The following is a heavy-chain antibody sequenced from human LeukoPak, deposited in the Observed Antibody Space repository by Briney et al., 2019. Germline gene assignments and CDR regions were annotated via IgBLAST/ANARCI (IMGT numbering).Heavy chain of an antibody. CDR1: RFTFSSYA. J-gene: IGHJ4*02. Sequence: GGSLRFSCAASRFTFSSYAMHWVRQAPGKGLEWVAAISSDGRNEHNADSVKGRFTVSRDNSKNTLYLVINSLRPEDTAVYYCARDRYYGSGSHYFDYWGQGTLVTVSS. CDR3: ARDRYYGSGSHYFDY. V-gene: IGHV3-30*04. D-gene: IGHD3-10*01. CDR2: ISSDGRNE.